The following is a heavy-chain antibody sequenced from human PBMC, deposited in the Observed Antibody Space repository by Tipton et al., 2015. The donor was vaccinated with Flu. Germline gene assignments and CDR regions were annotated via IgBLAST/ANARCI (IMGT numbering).Heavy chain of an antibody. V-gene: IGHV4-4*07. Sequence: LRLSCTVSGGSISSYYWTWIRQPAGKGLEWIGRTYTSGSTKYNPSLKSRVTMSVDTSKNHFSLKLSSVTAADTAVYDCARGSGSGTYMIFDYWGQGTLVTVSS. D-gene: IGHD3-10*01. CDR1: GGSISSYY. J-gene: IGHJ4*02. CDR3: ARGSGSGTYMIFDY. CDR2: TYTSGST.